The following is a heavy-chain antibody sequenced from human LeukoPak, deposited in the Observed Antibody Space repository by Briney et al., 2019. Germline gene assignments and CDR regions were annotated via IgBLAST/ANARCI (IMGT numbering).Heavy chain of an antibody. D-gene: IGHD2-15*01. CDR1: GFTFSSYS. CDR2: ISTSSSYI. V-gene: IGHV3-21*04. Sequence: GGSLRLSCAASGFTFSSYSMNWVRQAPGKGLEWVSSISTSSSYIYYADSVKGRFTISRDNSKNTLYLQMNSLRAEDTAVYSCVLDRHCSGGSCYHYWGQGTLVTVSS. J-gene: IGHJ4*02. CDR3: VLDRHCSGGSCYHY.